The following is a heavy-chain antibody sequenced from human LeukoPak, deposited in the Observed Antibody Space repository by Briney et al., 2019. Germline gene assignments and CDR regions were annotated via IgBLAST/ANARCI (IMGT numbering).Heavy chain of an antibody. CDR1: GGSFSGYY. D-gene: IGHD2-2*01. CDR3: ARTRYCSTTSCYADT. CDR2: INHSGST. Sequence: PSETLSLTCAVYGGSFSGYYWSWIRQPPGKGLEWIGEINHSGSTNYNPSLKSRVTISVDTSKNQFSLKLSSVTAADTAVYYCARTRYCSTTSCYADTWGQGTMVTVSS. J-gene: IGHJ3*01. V-gene: IGHV4-34*01.